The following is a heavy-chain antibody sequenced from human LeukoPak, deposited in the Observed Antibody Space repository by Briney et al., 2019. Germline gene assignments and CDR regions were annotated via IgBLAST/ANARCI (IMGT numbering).Heavy chain of an antibody. V-gene: IGHV3-53*01. Sequence: GGSLRLSCVASGFTVSSNYMSWVRQAPGKGLEWVSVIYSGSSTYYAESVKGRFTISRDNAKNSLYLQMSSLRAEDTAVYYCVRDYRDSSGDHQHFDYWGQGALVTVSS. CDR3: VRDYRDSSGDHQHFDY. D-gene: IGHD3-22*01. CDR1: GFTVSSNY. J-gene: IGHJ4*02. CDR2: IYSGSST.